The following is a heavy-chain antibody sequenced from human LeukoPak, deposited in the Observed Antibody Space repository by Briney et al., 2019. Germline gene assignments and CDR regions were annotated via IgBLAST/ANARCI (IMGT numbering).Heavy chain of an antibody. V-gene: IGHV4-59*08. CDR3: ARSGYSSSYNNWFDP. J-gene: IGHJ5*02. CDR2: IYYSGST. Sequence: SETLSLTCTVSGGSISSYYWSWIRQPPGKGLEWIGYIYYSGSTNYNPSLKSRVTISVDTSKNQFSLKLSPVTAADTAVYYCARSGYSSSYNNWFDPWGQGTLVTVSS. D-gene: IGHD6-13*01. CDR1: GGSISSYY.